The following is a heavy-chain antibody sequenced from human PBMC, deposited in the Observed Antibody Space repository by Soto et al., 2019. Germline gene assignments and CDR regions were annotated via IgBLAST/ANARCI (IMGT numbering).Heavy chain of an antibody. Sequence: PGGSLRLSCAASGFTFATYTMTWVRQAPGKGLEWVSTISGSGNRTYYADSVKGRFTISRDNSKNTLYLQMNSLRAEDTALYYCAKGRSYYYYYGVDVWGQGTTVTVSS. CDR3: AKGRSYYYYYGVDV. V-gene: IGHV3-23*01. CDR2: ISGSGNRT. J-gene: IGHJ6*02. CDR1: GFTFATYT.